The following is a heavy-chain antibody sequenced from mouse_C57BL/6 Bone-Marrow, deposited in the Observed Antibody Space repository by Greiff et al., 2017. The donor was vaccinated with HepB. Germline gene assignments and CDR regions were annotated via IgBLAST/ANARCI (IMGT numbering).Heavy chain of an antibody. Sequence: QVQLQQSGAELARPGASVKLSCKASGYTFTSYGISWVKQRTGQGLEWIGGIYPRSGNTYYNEKFKGKATLTADKSSSTAYMELRSLTSEDSAVYFSAAVLCPLFDYWGQGTTLTVSS. CDR2: IYPRSGNT. CDR1: GYTFTSYG. D-gene: IGHD6-1*01. V-gene: IGHV1-81*01. J-gene: IGHJ2*01. CDR3: AAVLCPLFDY.